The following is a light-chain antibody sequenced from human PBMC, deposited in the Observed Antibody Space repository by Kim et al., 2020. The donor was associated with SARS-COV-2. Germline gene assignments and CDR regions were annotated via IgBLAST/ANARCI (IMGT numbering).Light chain of an antibody. J-gene: IGKJ4*01. CDR1: QSIGTW. Sequence: DIQMTQSPSTLSVSVGDRVTITCRASQSIGTWLAWYQQKPGKAPRLLIYEASNLDSGVPSRFSGSGSGTEFTLTISSLQTDDFATYSCQQYNSNPGLTLGGGTKVDNK. CDR3: QQYNSNPGLT. V-gene: IGKV1-5*03. CDR2: EAS.